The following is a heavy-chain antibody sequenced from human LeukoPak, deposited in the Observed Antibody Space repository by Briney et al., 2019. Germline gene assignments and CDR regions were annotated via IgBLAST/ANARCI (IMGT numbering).Heavy chain of an antibody. CDR3: AREDHYGSVY. Sequence: SETLSLTCTVSGGSISSSSYYWGWIRQPPGKGLEWIGSIYYSGSTYYNPSLKSRVTISVDTSKNQFSLKLSSVTAADTAVYYCAREDHYGSVYWGQGTLVTVSS. J-gene: IGHJ4*02. D-gene: IGHD3-10*01. V-gene: IGHV4-39*07. CDR2: IYYSGST. CDR1: GGSISSSSYY.